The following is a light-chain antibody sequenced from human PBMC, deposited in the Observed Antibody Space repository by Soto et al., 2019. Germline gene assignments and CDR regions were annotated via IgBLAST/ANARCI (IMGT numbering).Light chain of an antibody. J-gene: IGKJ3*01. Sequence: EIVLTQSPGTLSLSPGERATLSCRASQSFSSSYLAWYQQKPGQAPRLLIYGASSRATGIPDRFSGSGSGTDFTLTISSLEPEDVEVYYCQHYGSALFTFGPGTKVDVK. CDR3: QHYGSALFT. CDR1: QSFSSSY. CDR2: GAS. V-gene: IGKV3-20*01.